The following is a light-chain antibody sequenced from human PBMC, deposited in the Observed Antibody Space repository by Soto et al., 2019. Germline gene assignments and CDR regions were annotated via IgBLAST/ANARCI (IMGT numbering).Light chain of an antibody. V-gene: IGLV4-69*01. Sequence: QLVLTQSPSASASLGASVKLTCTLSSGHSSYAIAWHQQQPEKGPRYLMKLNSDGSHSKGDGIPHRFSGSSSGAERYLTISSLQSEDEADYYCQTWGTGIYWVFGGGTKLTVL. CDR2: LNSDGSH. CDR3: QTWGTGIYWV. CDR1: SGHSSYA. J-gene: IGLJ3*02.